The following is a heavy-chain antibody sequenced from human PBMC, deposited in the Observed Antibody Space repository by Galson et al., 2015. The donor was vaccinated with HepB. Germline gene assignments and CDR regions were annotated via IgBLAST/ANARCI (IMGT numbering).Heavy chain of an antibody. V-gene: IGHV3-23*01. CDR3: AKVFPEKTDGWYRQALYYFDS. CDR1: GFGFDTHA. CDR2: ISGNGDST. Sequence: SLRLSCAASGFGFDTHAMSWVRQAPGKGLEWISGISGNGDSTFYGDSVKGRFTVSRDNSQNTLFLQMNSLRADDTAIYFCAKVFPEKTDGWYRQALYYFDSWGQGTRVTVSS. D-gene: IGHD6-19*01. J-gene: IGHJ4*02.